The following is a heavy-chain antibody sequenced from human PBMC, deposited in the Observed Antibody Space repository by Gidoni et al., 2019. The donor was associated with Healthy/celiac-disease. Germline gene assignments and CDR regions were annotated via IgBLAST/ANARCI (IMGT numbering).Heavy chain of an antibody. J-gene: IGHJ4*02. CDR1: GDSITSYY. CDR3: ARGRLRLGELSFDY. D-gene: IGHD3-16*02. Sequence: QVQLQESGPGLVKPSATLSLTCTVSGDSITSYYWSWIRQPPGKGLELIGYIYYSGSSNYNPSLKSRVPISVDTSKNQFSLKLSSVTTADTAVYYCARGRLRLGELSFDYWGQGTLVTVSS. V-gene: IGHV4-59*01. CDR2: IYYSGSS.